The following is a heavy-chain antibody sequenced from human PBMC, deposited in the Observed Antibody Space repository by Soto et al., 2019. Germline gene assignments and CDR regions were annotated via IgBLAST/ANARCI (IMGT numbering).Heavy chain of an antibody. Sequence: QVQLQESGPGLVKPSQTLSLTCTVSGGSISSGDYYWSWIRQPPGKGLEWIGYIYYSGSTYYNPSLKGRVTIPVDTSTNQFSLKLSSVTAADTAVYYCASGPTRVLFDYWGQGTLVTVSS. J-gene: IGHJ4*02. CDR2: IYYSGST. CDR3: ASGPTRVLFDY. CDR1: GGSISSGDYY. V-gene: IGHV4-30-4*01.